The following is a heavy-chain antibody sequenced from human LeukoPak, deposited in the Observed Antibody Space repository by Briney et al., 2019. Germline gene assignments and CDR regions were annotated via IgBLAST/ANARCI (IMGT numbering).Heavy chain of an antibody. J-gene: IGHJ4*02. V-gene: IGHV4-34*01. CDR3: ARRLRDGYNYRRSFDY. D-gene: IGHD5-24*01. Sequence: SETLSLTCAVYGGSFSGYYWSWIRQPPGKGLEWIGEINHSGSTNYKPSLKSRVTISVDTSKNQFSLKVTSVTAADTAVYYCARRLRDGYNYRRSFDYWGQGTLVTVSS. CDR1: GGSFSGYY. CDR2: INHSGST.